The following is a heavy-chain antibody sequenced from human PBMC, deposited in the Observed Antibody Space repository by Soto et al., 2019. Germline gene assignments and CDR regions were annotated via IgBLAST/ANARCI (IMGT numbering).Heavy chain of an antibody. V-gene: IGHV1-46*01. J-gene: IGHJ5*02. CDR3: ARVVVPTTVTTSNWFDP. CDR2: INPSGGST. D-gene: IGHD4-17*01. Sequence: QVQLVQSGADVKKPGASVKVSCKASGYTFTTYYIHWVRQAPGQGLEWMGIINPSGGSTNYAPRFQGRVTMTSDTSTSTVYMELSSLRTDDTAVYYCARVVVPTTVTTSNWFDPWGQGTLVTVSS. CDR1: GYTFTTYY.